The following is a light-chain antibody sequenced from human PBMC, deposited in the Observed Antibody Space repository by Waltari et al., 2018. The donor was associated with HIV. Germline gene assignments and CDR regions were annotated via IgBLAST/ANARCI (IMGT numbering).Light chain of an antibody. CDR1: SSDVGGYNY. CDR3: TSYTSSSTYV. J-gene: IGLJ1*01. Sequence: QSALTQPASVSGSPGQSITISCTGTSSDVGGYNYVSWYQQHPGKAPKLMIYEVSNRPSAVSQRFSGSKSGNTASLTISGLQAEDEADYYCTSYTSSSTYVFGTGTKVTVL. V-gene: IGLV2-14*01. CDR2: EVS.